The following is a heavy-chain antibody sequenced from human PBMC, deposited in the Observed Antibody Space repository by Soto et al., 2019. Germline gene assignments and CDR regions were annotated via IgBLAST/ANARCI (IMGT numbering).Heavy chain of an antibody. CDR3: ASPTLGAFDI. D-gene: IGHD3-16*01. CDR2: IFYSGST. Sequence: SETLSLTCPISGGSISSRNYFWGWIRQPPGKGLEWMGSIFYSGSTSYNSSLKSRVTISVDTSKNQFSLRLSSVTAADTAVYYCASPTLGAFDIWGQGTMVTVSS. J-gene: IGHJ3*02. CDR1: GGSISSRNYF. V-gene: IGHV4-39*01.